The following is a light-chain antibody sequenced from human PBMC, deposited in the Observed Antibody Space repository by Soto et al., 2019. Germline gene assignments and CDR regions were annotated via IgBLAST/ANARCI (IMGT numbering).Light chain of an antibody. CDR3: QQSYSTSIT. J-gene: IGKJ5*01. Sequence: IEMTQSPSSLSASVGDRVTITCRASQSISSYLNWYQQKPGKAPKXLIYAASSLQSGVPSRFSGSVSGTDVTLTISSLQPEDGATYYGQQSYSTSITFGQGTRLDNK. CDR2: AAS. V-gene: IGKV1-39*01. CDR1: QSISSY.